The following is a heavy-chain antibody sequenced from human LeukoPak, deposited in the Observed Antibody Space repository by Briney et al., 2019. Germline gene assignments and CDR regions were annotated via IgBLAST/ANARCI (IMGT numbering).Heavy chain of an antibody. CDR1: GVTLSTYA. D-gene: IGHD4-17*01. V-gene: IGHV3-23*01. Sequence: GSLRLSCAASGVTLSTYAMSWARQTPGKGLEWVSGISSSGSGDNTYYADSVKGRFTISRDNSNNTLYLQMNSLRAEDTAVYYCARDLTGDYVHYFDYWGQGTLVTVSS. CDR2: ISSSGSGDNT. CDR3: ARDLTGDYVHYFDY. J-gene: IGHJ4*02.